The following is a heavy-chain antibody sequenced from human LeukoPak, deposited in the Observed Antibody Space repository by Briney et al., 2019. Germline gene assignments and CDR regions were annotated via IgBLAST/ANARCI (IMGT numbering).Heavy chain of an antibody. Sequence: SETLSLTCTVSGYSITNGYYWGWIRQPPGKGLEWIGSIYHDGRIDYNPSLKSRVTISRDTSNDQFSLKLSSVTAADAAVYYCARDSRTHNTWSRSSSIYYMDVWGKGTTVTVSS. CDR1: GYSITNGYY. CDR2: IYHDGRI. D-gene: IGHD6-13*01. J-gene: IGHJ6*03. CDR3: ARDSRTHNTWSRSSSIYYMDV. V-gene: IGHV4-38-2*02.